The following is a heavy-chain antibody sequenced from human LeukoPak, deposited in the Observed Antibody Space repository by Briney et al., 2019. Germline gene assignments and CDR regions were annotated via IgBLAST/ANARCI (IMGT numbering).Heavy chain of an antibody. V-gene: IGHV3-23*01. CDR2: IREAGGGT. J-gene: IGHJ6*02. CDR3: AKGDSYGSGSYFYYGMDV. Sequence: GGSLRLSCVVSGIKLSNYGMSWVRQAPGKGLEWVSGIREAGGGTKYADSVKGRFTISRDNSKNTLYLQMNSLRAEDTAVYYCAKGDSYGSGSYFYYGMDVWGQGTTVTVSS. D-gene: IGHD3-10*01. CDR1: GIKLSNYG.